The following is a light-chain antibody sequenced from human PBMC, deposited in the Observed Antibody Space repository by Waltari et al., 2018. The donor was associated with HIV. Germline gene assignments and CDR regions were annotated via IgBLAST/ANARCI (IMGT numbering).Light chain of an antibody. CDR3: SSFTGTTALV. CDR2: EVS. Sequence: QSALTQPASVSGSPGQSLTISCTGTSSDIGGYTYVSWFQQHPDKAPKLIIYEVSNRPSEISNRFSGSKSGNTASLTISELQAEDEADYYCSSFTGTTALVFGGGTKLTVL. J-gene: IGLJ3*02. CDR1: SSDIGGYTY. V-gene: IGLV2-14*01.